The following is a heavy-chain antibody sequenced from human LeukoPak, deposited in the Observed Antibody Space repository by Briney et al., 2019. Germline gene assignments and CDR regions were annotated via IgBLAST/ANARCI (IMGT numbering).Heavy chain of an antibody. D-gene: IGHD3-10*01. CDR3: AKIASASGSFSDY. V-gene: IGHV3-23*01. Sequence: GGSLRLSCAPSGSTFSSYAMSWVRQAPGKGLEWVSSISGSGGHTFYADSVKGRFTVSRDNSRNTLYLQMNSLRAEDTAVYFCAKIASASGSFSDYWGQGTLVTVSS. J-gene: IGHJ4*02. CDR1: GSTFSSYA. CDR2: ISGSGGHT.